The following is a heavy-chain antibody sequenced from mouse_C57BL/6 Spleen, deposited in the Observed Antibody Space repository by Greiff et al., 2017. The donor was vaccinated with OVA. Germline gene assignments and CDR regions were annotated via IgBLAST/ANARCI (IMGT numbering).Heavy chain of an antibody. J-gene: IGHJ2*01. CDR2: IDPEDGDT. CDR1: GFNIKDYY. CDR3: TTYYYGSSSLFDY. V-gene: IGHV14-1*01. D-gene: IGHD1-1*01. Sequence: VQLQQSGAELVRPGASVKLSCTASGFNIKDYYMHWVKQRPEQGLEWIGRIDPEDGDTEYAPKFQGKATMTADTSSNTAYLQLSSLTSEDTAVYYCTTYYYGSSSLFDYWGQGTTLTVSS.